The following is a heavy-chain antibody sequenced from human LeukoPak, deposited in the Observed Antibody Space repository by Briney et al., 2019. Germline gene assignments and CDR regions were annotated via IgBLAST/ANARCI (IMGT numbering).Heavy chain of an antibody. CDR2: INSDGSST. V-gene: IGHV3-74*01. CDR1: GFTFSSYW. D-gene: IGHD5-18*01. J-gene: IGHJ6*03. CDR3: ARRGYSYGLSYYYYYMDV. Sequence: GGSLRLSCAASGFTFSSYWMHWVRQAPGKGLVWVPRINSDGSSTSYADSVKGRFTISKDNAKNTLYLQMNSLRAEDTAVYYCARRGYSYGLSYYYYYMDVWGKGTTVTVSS.